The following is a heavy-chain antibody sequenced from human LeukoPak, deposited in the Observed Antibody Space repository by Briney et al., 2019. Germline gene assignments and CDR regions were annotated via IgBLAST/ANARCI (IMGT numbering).Heavy chain of an antibody. CDR1: GYTFTGYY. CDR2: INPNSGGT. D-gene: IGHD5-24*01. Sequence: ASVKVSCKASGYTFTGYYMHWVRQAPGQGLEWMGRINPNSGGTNYAQKFQGRVTMTRDTSTSTVYMELSSLRSEDTAVYYCARRDGYNNGDWFDPWGQGTLVTVSS. V-gene: IGHV1-2*06. CDR3: ARRDGYNNGDWFDP. J-gene: IGHJ5*02.